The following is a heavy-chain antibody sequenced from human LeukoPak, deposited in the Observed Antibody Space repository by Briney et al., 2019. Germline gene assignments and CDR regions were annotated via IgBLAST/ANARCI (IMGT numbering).Heavy chain of an antibody. Sequence: GRSLRLSCAASGLTFDVYAVHWVRQAPGKGLEWVSGITWSNGEIAYADSVKGRFTISRDNAKMYLQMNSLRTEDMAVYYCAKSLRNGSGWASDYWGQATLVTVSS. D-gene: IGHD6-19*01. V-gene: IGHV3-9*03. CDR2: ITWSNGEI. J-gene: IGHJ4*02. CDR1: GLTFDVYA. CDR3: AKSLRNGSGWASDY.